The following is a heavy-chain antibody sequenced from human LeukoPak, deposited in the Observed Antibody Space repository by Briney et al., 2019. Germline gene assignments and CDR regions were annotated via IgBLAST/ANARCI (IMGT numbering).Heavy chain of an antibody. V-gene: IGHV4-34*01. CDR3: ARGSLRFLEWLPLNWFDP. CDR2: INHSGST. Sequence: SETLSLTCAVYGGSFSGYYWSWIRQPPGKGLEGIGEINHSGSTNYNPSRKSRVTISVDTSKNQFSLKMSSVTAAETAVYYCARGSLRFLEWLPLNWFDPWGQGTLVTVSS. D-gene: IGHD3-3*01. J-gene: IGHJ5*02. CDR1: GGSFSGYY.